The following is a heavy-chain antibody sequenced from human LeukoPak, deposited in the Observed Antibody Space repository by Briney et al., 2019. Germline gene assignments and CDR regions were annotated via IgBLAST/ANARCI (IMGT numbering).Heavy chain of an antibody. Sequence: PSETLSLTCTVSGGSINSYWSWIRQPAGKGLEWIGRISGSGTITYDPALQSRLSISIDTSKNQFSLKLMSVTAADTAVYYCARDSGTTGEVKFDPWGQGTLVTVSS. D-gene: IGHD3-10*01. CDR3: ARDSGTTGEVKFDP. CDR1: GGSINSY. V-gene: IGHV4-4*07. CDR2: ISGSGTI. J-gene: IGHJ5*02.